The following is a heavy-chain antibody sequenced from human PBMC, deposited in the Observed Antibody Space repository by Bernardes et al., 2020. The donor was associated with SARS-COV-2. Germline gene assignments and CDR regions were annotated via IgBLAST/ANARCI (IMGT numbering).Heavy chain of an antibody. CDR2: IYHSGST. Sequence: SETLSLTCAVSGYSISSGYYWGCIRQPPGKGLEWIGSIYHSGSTYYNPSLKSRVTISVDTSKNQFSLKLSSVTAADTAVYYCARVAGWDIVVVVAAHGVYYFDYWGQGTLVTVSS. V-gene: IGHV4-38-2*01. D-gene: IGHD2-15*01. J-gene: IGHJ4*02. CDR3: ARVAGWDIVVVVAAHGVYYFDY. CDR1: GYSISSGYY.